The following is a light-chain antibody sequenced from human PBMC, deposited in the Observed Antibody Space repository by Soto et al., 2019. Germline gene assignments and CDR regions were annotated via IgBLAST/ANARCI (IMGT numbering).Light chain of an antibody. CDR1: HGISSY. V-gene: IGKV1-9*01. Sequence: DIQMTQSPSSLSASVGDRVTITCRASHGISSYLAWYQQKPGKALKLLIYAASTLQSGVPSRFSGSGSGTDFALTISSLQPEDFATYYCQQLNTYPITFGQGTRLEI. J-gene: IGKJ5*01. CDR3: QQLNTYPIT. CDR2: AAS.